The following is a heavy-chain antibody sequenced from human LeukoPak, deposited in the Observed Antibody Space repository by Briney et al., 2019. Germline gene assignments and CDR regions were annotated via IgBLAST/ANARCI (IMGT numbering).Heavy chain of an antibody. CDR1: GFTFSSYG. D-gene: IGHD6-19*01. J-gene: IGHJ4*02. Sequence: GRSLRLSCAASGFTFSSYGMHWVRQAPRKGLEWVAVIWYDGSNKYYADSVKGRFTISRDNSKNTLYLQMNSLRAEDTAVYYCARGSSSGWKFDYWGQGTLVTVSS. V-gene: IGHV3-33*01. CDR2: IWYDGSNK. CDR3: ARGSSSGWKFDY.